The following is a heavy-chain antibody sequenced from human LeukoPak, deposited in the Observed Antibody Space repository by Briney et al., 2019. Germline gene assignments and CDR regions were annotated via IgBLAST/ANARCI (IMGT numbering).Heavy chain of an antibody. J-gene: IGHJ5*02. CDR2: IYTSGST. D-gene: IGHD3-16*01. Sequence: PSQTLSLTCTVSGDFISTGIYYWSWIRQPAGRGLEWIGRIYTSGSTDYNPSLKGRVTISVDTSKNQFSLNLNSVIAADTAVYYCARERFIGRRRGVPLNWFDPWGQGTLVTVSS. V-gene: IGHV4-61*02. CDR3: ARERFIGRRRGVPLNWFDP. CDR1: GDFISTGIYY.